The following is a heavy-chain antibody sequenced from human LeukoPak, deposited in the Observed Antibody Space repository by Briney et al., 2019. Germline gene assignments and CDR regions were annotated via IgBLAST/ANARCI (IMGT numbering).Heavy chain of an antibody. CDR3: ASGLLVPPSEGGFDY. V-gene: IGHV5-51*01. J-gene: IGHJ4*02. D-gene: IGHD3-10*01. Sequence: GESLKISCKGSGYRFTNYWIGWVRQMSGKGLEWMGIIYPGDSDTRYSPSFQGQVTISADESIRTAYLQWNNLKASDTAIYYCASGLLVPPSEGGFDYWGQGTLVTVSS. CDR2: IYPGDSDT. CDR1: GYRFTNYW.